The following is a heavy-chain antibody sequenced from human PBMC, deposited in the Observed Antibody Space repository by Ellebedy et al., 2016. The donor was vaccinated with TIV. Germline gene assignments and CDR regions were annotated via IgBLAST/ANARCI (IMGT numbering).Heavy chain of an antibody. CDR1: GFTFTSYW. D-gene: IGHD2-2*01. V-gene: IGHV3-7*01. J-gene: IGHJ5*02. CDR3: ARGGRSTSNNWFDP. Sequence: GESLKISXAASGFTFTSYWMSWVRQAPGKGLEWVANIKQDGSEKHYVDSVKGRFTISRDNAKNSLYLQMNSLRAEDTAVYYCARGGRSTSNNWFDPWGQGTLVTVSS. CDR2: IKQDGSEK.